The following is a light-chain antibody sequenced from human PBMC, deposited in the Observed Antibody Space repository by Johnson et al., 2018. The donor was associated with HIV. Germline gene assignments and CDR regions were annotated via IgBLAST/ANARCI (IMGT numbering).Light chain of an antibody. V-gene: IGLV1-51*02. CDR2: ENN. J-gene: IGLJ1*01. CDR3: GTWDNSLSAPYV. CDR1: RSNIGNNY. Sequence: QSVLTQPPSVSAAPGQKVTISCSGSRSNIGNNYVSWYQQLPGTAPKLLIYENNKRPSGIPDRFSGSKSGTSATLGITGLQTGDEADYYCGTWDNSLSAPYVFVTGTKGTVL.